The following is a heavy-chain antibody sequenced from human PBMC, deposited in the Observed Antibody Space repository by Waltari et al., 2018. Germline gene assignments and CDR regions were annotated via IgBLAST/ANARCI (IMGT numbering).Heavy chain of an antibody. D-gene: IGHD2-2*02. CDR1: GFTFSSYA. J-gene: IGHJ6*03. Sequence: EVQLLESGGGLVQPGGSLRLSCAASGFTFSSYAMSWVRQAPGQGLEWVSAISGSGGSTYYADSVKGRFTISRDNSKNTLYLQMNSLRAEDTAVYYCAKAGYCSSTSCYRSYMDVWGKGTTVTVSS. CDR3: AKAGYCSSTSCYRSYMDV. V-gene: IGHV3-23*01. CDR2: ISGSGGST.